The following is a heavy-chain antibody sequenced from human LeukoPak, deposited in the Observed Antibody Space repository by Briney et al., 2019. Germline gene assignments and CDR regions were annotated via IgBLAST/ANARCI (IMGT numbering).Heavy chain of an antibody. D-gene: IGHD3-22*01. J-gene: IGHJ3*02. V-gene: IGHV3-21*01. Sequence: GGSLRLSCAASGFTFSSYSMNWVRQAPGKGLEWVSSISSSSSYIYYADSVKGRFTISRDNAKNSLYLQMNSLRAEDTAVYYCARDMKHYYDSSGYVDAFDIWGQGTMVTVSS. CDR3: ARDMKHYYDSSGYVDAFDI. CDR2: ISSSSSYI. CDR1: GFTFSSYS.